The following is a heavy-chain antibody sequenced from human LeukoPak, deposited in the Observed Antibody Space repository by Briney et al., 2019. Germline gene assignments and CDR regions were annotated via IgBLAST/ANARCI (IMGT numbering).Heavy chain of an antibody. J-gene: IGHJ6*04. CDR2: ISSSSSYI. CDR3: AELGITMIGGV. V-gene: IGHV3-21*01. Sequence: GGSLRLSCAASGFTFRNAWMSWVRQVPEKGLEWVSSISSSSSYIYYADSVKGRFTISRDNAKNSLYLQMNSLRAEDTAVYYCAELGITMIGGVWGKGTTVTISS. CDR1: GFTFRNAW. D-gene: IGHD3-10*02.